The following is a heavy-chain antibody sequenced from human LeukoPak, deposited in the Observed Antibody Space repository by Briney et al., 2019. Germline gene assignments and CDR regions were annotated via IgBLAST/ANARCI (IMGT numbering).Heavy chain of an antibody. D-gene: IGHD3-10*01. CDR2: INHSGST. CDR1: GGSFSGYY. Sequence: SETLSLTCAVYGGSFSGYYWSWIRQPPGKGLEWIGEINHSGSTNYNPSLKSRVTISVDTSKNQFPLKLSSVTAADTAVYYCARAVVRGTFDYWGQGTLVTVSS. V-gene: IGHV4-34*01. CDR3: ARAVVRGTFDY. J-gene: IGHJ4*02.